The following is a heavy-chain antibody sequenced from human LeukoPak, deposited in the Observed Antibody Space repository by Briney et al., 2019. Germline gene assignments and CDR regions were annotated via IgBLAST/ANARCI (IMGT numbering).Heavy chain of an antibody. D-gene: IGHD5-18*01. CDR2: IYYSGST. V-gene: IGHV4-39*07. CDR3: ARGQLWQDY. J-gene: IGHJ4*02. Sequence: SETLSLTCSVSGGSISSSDCYWGWIRQPPGKGLEWIGSIYYSGSTYYNPSLKSRVTMSVDTSKNQFSLKLSSVTAADTAVYYCARGQLWQDYWGQGTLVTVSS. CDR1: GGSISSSDCY.